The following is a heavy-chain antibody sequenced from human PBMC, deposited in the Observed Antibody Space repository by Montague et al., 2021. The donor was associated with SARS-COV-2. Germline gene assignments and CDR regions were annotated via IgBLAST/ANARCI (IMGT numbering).Heavy chain of an antibody. V-gene: IGHV4-30-2*06. CDR2: ILHSGST. CDR1: GGSINSGGYS. Sequence: TLSLTCAVSGGSINSGGYSWSWIRQSPGKGLEWIGYILHSGSTYYNPSLWSRVTISVDRSKSQFSLNLTSMTAADTAVYFCARAASPRGAFDVWGQGTVATVSS. J-gene: IGHJ3*01. CDR3: ARAASPRGAFDV. D-gene: IGHD3-10*01.